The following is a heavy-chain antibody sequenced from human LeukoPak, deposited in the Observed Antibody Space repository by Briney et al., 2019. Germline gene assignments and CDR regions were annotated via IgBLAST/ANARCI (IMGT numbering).Heavy chain of an antibody. D-gene: IGHD6-19*01. V-gene: IGHV3-48*01. CDR1: GFTFSGYI. Sequence: PGGSLTLSCAASGFTFSGYIMNWVRQAPGKGLEWVSFISSTSNTIYYADSVKGRFTVSRDNAKNSLYLQMNSLRAEDTAVYYCARDQWLDYWGQGTLVTVSS. CDR3: ARDQWLDY. J-gene: IGHJ4*02. CDR2: ISSTSNTI.